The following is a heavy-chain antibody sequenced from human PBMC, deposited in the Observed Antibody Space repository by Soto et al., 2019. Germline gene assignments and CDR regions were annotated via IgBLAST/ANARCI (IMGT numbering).Heavy chain of an antibody. CDR1: GGSISSGGYY. V-gene: IGHV4-31*03. D-gene: IGHD2-21*02. CDR2: IYYSGST. Sequence: SETLSLTCTVSGGSISSGGYYWSWIRQHPGKGLEWIGYIYYSGSTYYNPSLKSRVTISVDTSKNQFSLKLSSVTAADTAVYYCARSMSHIVVVTASAFDIWGQGIMVTVSS. CDR3: ARSMSHIVVVTASAFDI. J-gene: IGHJ3*02.